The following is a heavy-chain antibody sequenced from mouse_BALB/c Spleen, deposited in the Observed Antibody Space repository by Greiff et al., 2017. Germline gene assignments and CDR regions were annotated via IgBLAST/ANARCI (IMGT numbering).Heavy chain of an antibody. V-gene: IGHV3-2*02. CDR3: ARSRTGIDY. CDR2: ISYSGST. J-gene: IGHJ4*01. Sequence: DVQLQESGPGLVKPSQSLSLTCTVTGYSITSDYAWNWIRQFPGNKLEWMGYISYSGSTSYNPSLKSRISITRDTSKNQFFLQLNSVTTEDTATYYCARSRTGIDYWGQGTSVTVSS. CDR1: GYSITSDYA. D-gene: IGHD4-1*01.